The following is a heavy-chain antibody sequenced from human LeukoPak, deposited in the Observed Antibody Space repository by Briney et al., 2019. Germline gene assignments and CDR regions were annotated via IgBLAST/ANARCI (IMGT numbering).Heavy chain of an antibody. Sequence: GGSLRLSCAASGFTFSSYSMNWVRQAPGKGLEWVSSISSSSIYIYYADSMKGRFTISRDNAKNSLYLQMNSLRAEDTAVYYCARARNRIAVSVIREYYYMDVWGKGTTVTVSS. CDR1: GFTFSSYS. CDR2: ISSSSIYI. V-gene: IGHV3-21*01. D-gene: IGHD6-19*01. CDR3: ARARNRIAVSVIREYYYMDV. J-gene: IGHJ6*03.